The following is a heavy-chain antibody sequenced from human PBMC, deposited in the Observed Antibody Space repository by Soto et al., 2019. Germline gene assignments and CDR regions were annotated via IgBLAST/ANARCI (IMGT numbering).Heavy chain of an antibody. V-gene: IGHV3-11*06. CDR3: ARVRGYCSGDSCYGYYFDY. CDR2: ITITSSYT. J-gene: IGHJ4*02. Sequence: PGGSLRLSCAASGFTFTDYYMSWIRQAPGKGLEWVSYITITSSYTDYVDSVKGRFTISRDNTKNSLYLQMNSLRAEDTAVYYCARVRGYCSGDSCYGYYFDYWGQGTLVTVSS. CDR1: GFTFTDYY. D-gene: IGHD2-15*01.